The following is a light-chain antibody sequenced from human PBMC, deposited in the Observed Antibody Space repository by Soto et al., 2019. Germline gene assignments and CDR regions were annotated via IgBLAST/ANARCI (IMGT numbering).Light chain of an antibody. CDR2: GAS. V-gene: IGKV3-15*01. CDR1: QSVSSN. Sequence: EIVITQSPATLPVSPGERATLSCRASQSVSSNLAWYQQKPGQAPRLLIYGASTRATGIPARFSGSGSGTEFTLTISSLQSEDFAVYYCQQYNNFGQGTKV. J-gene: IGKJ1*01. CDR3: QQYNN.